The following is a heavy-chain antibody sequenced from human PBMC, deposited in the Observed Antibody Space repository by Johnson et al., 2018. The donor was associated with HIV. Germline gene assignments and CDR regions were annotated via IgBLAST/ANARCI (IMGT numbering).Heavy chain of an antibody. J-gene: IGHJ3*01. Sequence: QVQLVESGGGVVQPGGSLRLSCVVSGFTFSSYGMHWVRQAPGKGLEWVAFIRYDGSNKYYADSVKGRFTISRDNSKNTLYLQMNSLRAEDTAVYYCASKTPVVEDAFDLWGQGTMVTVSS. CDR3: ASKTPVVEDAFDL. CDR1: GFTFSSYG. CDR2: IRYDGSNK. D-gene: IGHD2-2*01. V-gene: IGHV3-30*02.